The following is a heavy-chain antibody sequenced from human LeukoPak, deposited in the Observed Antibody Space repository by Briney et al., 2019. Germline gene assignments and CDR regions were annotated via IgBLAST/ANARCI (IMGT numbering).Heavy chain of an antibody. D-gene: IGHD6-6*01. CDR3: ASASIAARANWFDP. J-gene: IGHJ5*02. CDR2: IYYSGST. CDR1: GGSISSYY. Sequence: SETLSLTCTVSGGSISSYYWSWIRQPPGKGLEWIGCIYYSGSTNYNPSLKSRVTISVDTSKNQFSLKLSSVTAADTAVYYCASASIAARANWFDPWGQGTLVTVSS. V-gene: IGHV4-59*08.